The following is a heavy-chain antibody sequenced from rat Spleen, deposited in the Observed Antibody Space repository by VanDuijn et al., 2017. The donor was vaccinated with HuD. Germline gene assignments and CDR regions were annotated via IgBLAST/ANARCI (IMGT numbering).Heavy chain of an antibody. CDR2: ISTGGGNT. D-gene: IGHD1-9*01. J-gene: IGHJ2*01. CDR1: GFTFSNYD. Sequence: EVQLVESGGGLVQPGRSLKLSCAASGFTFSNYDMAWVRQTPTKGLEWVASISTGGGNTYYPDSVQGRFTISRDNTKSTLYLQMDSLKSEDTASYYCVRHGYTRYYFDYWGQGVMVTVSS. CDR3: VRHGYTRYYFDY. V-gene: IGHV5S23*01.